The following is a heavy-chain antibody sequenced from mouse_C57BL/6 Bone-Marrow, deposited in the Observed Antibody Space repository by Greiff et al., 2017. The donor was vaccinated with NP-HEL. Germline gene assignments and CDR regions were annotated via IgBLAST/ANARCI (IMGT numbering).Heavy chain of an antibody. CDR3: ARRGFYFDY. J-gene: IGHJ2*01. CDR2: IYPGSGNT. Sequence: LEESGPELVKPGASVKISCKASGYSFTSYYIHWVKQRPGQGLEWIGWIYPGSGNTKYNEKFKGKATLTADTSSSTAYMQLSSLTSEDSAVYYCARRGFYFDYWGQGTTLTVSS. V-gene: IGHV1-66*01. CDR1: GYSFTSYY.